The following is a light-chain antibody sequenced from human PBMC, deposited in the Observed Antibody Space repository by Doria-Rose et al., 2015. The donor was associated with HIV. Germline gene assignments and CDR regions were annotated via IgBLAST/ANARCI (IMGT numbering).Light chain of an antibody. Sequence: LTQSPGTLSLSPGERATLSYRASQSFSSTYLAWYQQKPGQAPSLLIYDGSTRATGILDRFSASGSGTDFTLTINRLEPEDFAPYYCHQYGTSWTFGQGTKVEI. CDR2: DGS. J-gene: IGKJ1*01. V-gene: IGKV3-20*01. CDR3: HQYGTSWT. CDR1: QSFSSTY.